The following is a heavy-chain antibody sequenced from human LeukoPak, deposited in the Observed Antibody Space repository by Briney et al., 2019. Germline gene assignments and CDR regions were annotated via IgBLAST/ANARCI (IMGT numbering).Heavy chain of an antibody. CDR2: VHRDWYT. CDR1: GAPITYY. Sequence: PSGTLSLTCAVSGAPITYYWSWVRQPPGKGVEGIGGVHRDWYTNYNPSLKSRVTMSVDKSKHQLSLQLTPVTAAHTAVYYCARLIRTGWRQNDRWGQGILVTVSS. V-gene: IGHV4-4*02. D-gene: IGHD2-8*02. J-gene: IGHJ1*01. CDR3: ARLIRTGWRQNDR.